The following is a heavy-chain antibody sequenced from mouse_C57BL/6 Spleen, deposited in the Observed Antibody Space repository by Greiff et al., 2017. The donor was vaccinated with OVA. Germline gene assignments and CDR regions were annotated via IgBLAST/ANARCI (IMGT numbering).Heavy chain of an antibody. CDR1: GYAFSSSW. CDR2: IYPGDGDT. CDR3: ARAGGLRREAMDY. J-gene: IGHJ4*01. V-gene: IGHV1-82*01. D-gene: IGHD2-4*01. Sequence: QVQLQQSGPELVKPGASVKISCKASGYAFSSSWMNWVKQRPGKGLEWIGRIYPGDGDTNSNGKFKGKATLTADKSSSTAYMQLSSLTSEDSAVYFCARAGGLRREAMDYWGQGTSVTVSS.